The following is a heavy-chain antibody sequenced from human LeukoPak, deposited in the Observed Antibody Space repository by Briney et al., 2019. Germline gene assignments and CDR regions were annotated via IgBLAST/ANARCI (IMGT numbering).Heavy chain of an antibody. Sequence: KPPETLSLTCTVSGISITTYYWSWIRQPPGKGLEWIGLIHYSGSTTYNPSLKSRVTISIDTSKNQFSLHLSSVTGADTAVYYCARDIREVGESHYFDYWGQGALVTVTS. J-gene: IGHJ4*02. CDR3: ARDIREVGESHYFDY. D-gene: IGHD1-26*01. V-gene: IGHV4-59*01. CDR1: GISITTYY. CDR2: IHYSGST.